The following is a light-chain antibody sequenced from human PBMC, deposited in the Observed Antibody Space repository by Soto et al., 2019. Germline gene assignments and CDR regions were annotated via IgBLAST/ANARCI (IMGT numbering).Light chain of an antibody. Sequence: DIVMTQSPDSLAVSLGERATINCKSSQSGLYSSNNKNYLAWYQQKPGQPPKKLIYWASTRESGVPDRFSGSGSGTDFTLTISSLQAEDVAVYYCQQYYSTPRTFGQGTKVEIK. CDR1: QSGLYSSNNKNY. CDR3: QQYYSTPRT. CDR2: WAS. V-gene: IGKV4-1*01. J-gene: IGKJ1*01.